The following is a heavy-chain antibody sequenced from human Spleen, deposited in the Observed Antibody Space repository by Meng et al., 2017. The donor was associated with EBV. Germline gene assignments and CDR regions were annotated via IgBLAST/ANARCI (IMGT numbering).Heavy chain of an antibody. CDR2: IYYSGST. Sequence: HLSESGPGLVRPSVTLSLPSPVSGGSVSSASYHWNWIRQPPGKGLEWIGYIYYSGSTNYNSSLKSRVTVSVDTSKTQFSLRLTSVTAADTAVYYCARPFPSWQSPRLDPFGAWGQGTLVTVSS. D-gene: IGHD6-19*01. V-gene: IGHV4-61*01. CDR3: ARPFPSWQSPRLDPFGA. J-gene: IGHJ5*02. CDR1: GGSVSSASYH.